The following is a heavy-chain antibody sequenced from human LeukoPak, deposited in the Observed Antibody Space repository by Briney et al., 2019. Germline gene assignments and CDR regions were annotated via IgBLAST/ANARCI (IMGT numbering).Heavy chain of an antibody. CDR2: IYYSGST. CDR1: GGSISSYY. CDR3: ARVSAMVTGIDY. D-gene: IGHD5-18*01. V-gene: IGHV4-59*01. J-gene: IGHJ4*02. Sequence: KSSETLSLTCTVSGGSISSYYWSWIRQPPGKGLEWIGYIYYSGSTNYNPSLKSRVTISVDTSKNQLSLKLSSVTAADTAVYYCARVSAMVTGIDYWGQGTLVTVSS.